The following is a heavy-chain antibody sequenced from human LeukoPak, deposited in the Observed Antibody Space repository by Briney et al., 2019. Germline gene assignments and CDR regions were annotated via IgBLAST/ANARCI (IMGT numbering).Heavy chain of an antibody. CDR2: INHSGST. J-gene: IGHJ6*02. CDR3: ARDRSRSWYGHYGMDV. D-gene: IGHD6-13*01. CDR1: GGSFSDYY. Sequence: SETLSLTCAVNGGSFSDYYWSWIRQPPGKGLEWIGEINHSGSTNYNSSLKSRVTISVDTSKNQFSLKLSSVTAADTAVYYCARDRSRSWYGHYGMDVWGQGTTVTVSS. V-gene: IGHV4-34*01.